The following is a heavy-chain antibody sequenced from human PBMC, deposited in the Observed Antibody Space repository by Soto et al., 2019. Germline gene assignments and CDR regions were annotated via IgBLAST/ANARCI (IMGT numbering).Heavy chain of an antibody. Sequence: PSETLSLTCTVSGGSISSGGYYWSWIRQHPGKGLAWIGYIYYSGSTYYNPSLKSRVTISVDMSKNQFSLNLNSVTAADTAVYYCARGRTWFDPWGQGTLVTVSS. V-gene: IGHV4-31*03. J-gene: IGHJ5*02. CDR2: IYYSGST. CDR1: GGSISSGGYY. CDR3: ARGRTWFDP.